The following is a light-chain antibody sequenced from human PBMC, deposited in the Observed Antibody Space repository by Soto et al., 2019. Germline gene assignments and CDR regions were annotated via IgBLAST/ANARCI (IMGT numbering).Light chain of an antibody. CDR3: QHYDNLLLT. Sequence: DIQMTQSPSSLSASIGDRVTITCHASQDINTYLNWYQQKPGKAPKLLIYDVSKLERGVPSSFSGGGSGTDFTLTVTSLQPEDIATYFCQHYDNLLLTFGGGTKWELK. CDR1: QDINTY. V-gene: IGKV1-33*01. CDR2: DVS. J-gene: IGKJ4*01.